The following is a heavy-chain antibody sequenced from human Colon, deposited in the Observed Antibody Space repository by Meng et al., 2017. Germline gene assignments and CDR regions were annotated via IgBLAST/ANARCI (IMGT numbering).Heavy chain of an antibody. D-gene: IGHD2-15*01. CDR1: GYSFSDCY. V-gene: IGHV1-2*02. CDR2: IVPNSGDT. J-gene: IGHJ4*02. Sequence: QGPLVRSGTEVKRHGASVKVSCKASGYSFSDCYIHWVRQAPGQGLEWMGWIVPNSGDTNYAQKFQGRVTMTRDTSISTTYMELSRLTSDDTAVYYCARSTPSLDYWGQGTLVTVSS. CDR3: ARSTPSLDY.